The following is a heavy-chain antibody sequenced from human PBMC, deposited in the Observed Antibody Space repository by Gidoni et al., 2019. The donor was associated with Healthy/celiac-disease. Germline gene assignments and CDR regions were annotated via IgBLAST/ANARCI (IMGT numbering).Heavy chain of an antibody. D-gene: IGHD4-17*01. J-gene: IGHJ4*02. V-gene: IGHV4-39*01. CDR3: ARHRDYGDPGGDY. Sequence: QLQLQESGPGLVKPSETLSLTCTVPGGAISSSSYYWGWIRQPPGKGLEWIGSIYYSGSTYYNPSLKSRVTISVDTSKNQFSLKLSSVTAADTAVYYCARHRDYGDPGGDYWGQGTLVTVSS. CDR2: IYYSGST. CDR1: GGAISSSSYY.